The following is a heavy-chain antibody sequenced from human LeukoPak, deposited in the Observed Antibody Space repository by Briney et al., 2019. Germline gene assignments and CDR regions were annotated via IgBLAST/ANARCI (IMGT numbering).Heavy chain of an antibody. CDR1: GYTFTDYY. J-gene: IGHJ4*02. CDR3: ATLSYCSSTSCYPKYYFDY. CDR2: VDPEDGET. Sequence: ASVKVSCKVSGYTFTDYYMHWVQQAPGKGLEWMGLVDPEDGETIYAEKFQGRVTITADTSTDTAYMELSSLRSEDTAVYYCATLSYCSSTSCYPKYYFDYWGQGTLVTVSS. V-gene: IGHV1-69-2*01. D-gene: IGHD2-2*01.